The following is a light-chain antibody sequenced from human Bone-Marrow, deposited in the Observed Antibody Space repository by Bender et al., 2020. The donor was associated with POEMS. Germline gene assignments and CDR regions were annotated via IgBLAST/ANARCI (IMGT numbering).Light chain of an antibody. CDR3: SSYTSSTTLV. V-gene: IGLV2-14*02. J-gene: IGLJ2*01. Sequence: QSALTQPASVSGSPGQSITISCTGTSSDLGNYNVVSWYQQHPGKAPKLILYEVSKRPSGASNRFSGSKSGNTASLTISGLQAEDEADYYCSSYTSSTTLVFGGGTKLTVL. CDR1: SSDLGNYNV. CDR2: EVS.